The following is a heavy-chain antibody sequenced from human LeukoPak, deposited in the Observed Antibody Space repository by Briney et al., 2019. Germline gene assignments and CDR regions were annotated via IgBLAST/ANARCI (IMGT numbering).Heavy chain of an antibody. D-gene: IGHD3-10*01. CDR2: INHSGST. J-gene: IGHJ4*02. CDR1: GGSFSGYY. V-gene: IGHV4-34*01. Sequence: SETLSLTCAVYGGSFSGYYWSWIRQPPGKGLEWIGEINHSGSTNYNPSLKSRVTISVDTSKNQFSLKLSSVTAADTAVYYCARHSYYGSGSYYPDYWGQGTLVTVSS. CDR3: ARHSYYGSGSYYPDY.